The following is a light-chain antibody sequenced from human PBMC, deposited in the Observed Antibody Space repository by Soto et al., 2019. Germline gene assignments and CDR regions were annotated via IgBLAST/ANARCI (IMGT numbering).Light chain of an antibody. CDR2: GAS. CDR1: QIVSSSY. V-gene: IGKV3-20*01. CDR3: QQYQSLT. J-gene: IGKJ4*01. Sequence: VVLTHSPAILALSALDRATLSFRASQIVSSSYLAWYQHKPGQAPRLLIHGASSRVTGIPDRFSGSGSGTDFTLTITRLEPEDFAVYYCQQYQSLTFGGGTKVDI.